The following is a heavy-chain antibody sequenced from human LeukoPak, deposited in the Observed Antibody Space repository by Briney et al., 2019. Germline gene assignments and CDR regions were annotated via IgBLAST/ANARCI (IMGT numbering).Heavy chain of an antibody. CDR3: VTEFWYRFDY. Sequence: PGGSLRLSCITSGFIFRRYNMAWIRQAPGKGLEWLATFAWDESAIEYADSVRGRFTISRDNAKNSVHLQMTGLRAEDMAVYFCVTEFWYRFDYWGQGLLVTVSS. J-gene: IGHJ4*02. CDR1: GFIFRRYN. D-gene: IGHD3-3*01. V-gene: IGHV3-7*01. CDR2: FAWDESAI.